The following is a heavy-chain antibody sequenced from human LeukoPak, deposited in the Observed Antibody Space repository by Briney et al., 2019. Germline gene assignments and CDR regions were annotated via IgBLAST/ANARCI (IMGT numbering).Heavy chain of an antibody. CDR1: GYTFSSYG. J-gene: IGHJ5*02. V-gene: IGHV3-30*02. CDR2: IRYDGSNK. D-gene: IGHD7-27*01. Sequence: PGGSLRLSCAASGYTFSSYGMHWVRQAPGKGLEWVAFIRYDGSNKYYADSVKGRFTISRDNSKNTLYLQMNRLRAEDTAVYYCAKDAYLGSNWLDPWGQGTPVTVSS. CDR3: AKDAYLGSNWLDP.